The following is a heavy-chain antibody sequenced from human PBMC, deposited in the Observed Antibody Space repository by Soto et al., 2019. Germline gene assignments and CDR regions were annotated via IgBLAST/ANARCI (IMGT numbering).Heavy chain of an antibody. D-gene: IGHD3-10*01. J-gene: IGHJ6*02. V-gene: IGHV4-59*01. Sequence: SETLSLTCTVSGGSISPYYWSWIRQPPGKGLEWIAFIHYSGSTSHSPSLKSRVTISVDTSKNQFSLKLTSVTAADTAVYYCARNGGGSGSYYHNFGLDVWGQGTTVTVS. CDR1: GGSISPYY. CDR2: IHYSGST. CDR3: ARNGGGSGSYYHNFGLDV.